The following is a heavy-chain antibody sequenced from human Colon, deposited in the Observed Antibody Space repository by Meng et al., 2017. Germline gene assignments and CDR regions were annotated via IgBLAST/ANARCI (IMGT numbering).Heavy chain of an antibody. J-gene: IGHJ4*02. CDR3: ARSLGYYDYVWGSYPPGY. V-gene: IGHV4-34*01. D-gene: IGHD3-16*01. CDR1: GGSFSGYY. Sequence: QGRSKQWGAGLLKPSETLSPTCAVYGGSFSGYYWSWIRQPPGKGLEWIGEINHSGSTNYNPSLKSRVTISVDTSKNQFSLKLSSVTAADTAVYYCARSLGYYDYVWGSYPPGYWGQGTLVTVSS. CDR2: INHSGST.